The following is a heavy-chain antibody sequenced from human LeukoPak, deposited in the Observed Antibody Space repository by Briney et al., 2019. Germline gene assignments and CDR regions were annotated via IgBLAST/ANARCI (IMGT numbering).Heavy chain of an antibody. CDR3: ARPYYGSGGYYTYFDY. CDR2: IYYSGST. CDR1: GGSISSSSYY. J-gene: IGHJ4*02. Sequence: SETLSLTCTVSGGSISSSSYYWGWIRQPPGKGLEWIGSIYYSGSTYYNPSLKSRVTISVDTSKNQFSLKLSSVTAADTVVYYCARPYYGSGGYYTYFDYWGQGTLVTVSS. V-gene: IGHV4-39*01. D-gene: IGHD3-10*01.